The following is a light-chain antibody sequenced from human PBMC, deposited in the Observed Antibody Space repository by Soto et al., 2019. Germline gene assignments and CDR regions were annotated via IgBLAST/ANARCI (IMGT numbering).Light chain of an antibody. V-gene: IGKV3-20*01. CDR1: QSVAGSY. CDR2: SAS. Sequence: EVVLTQSPGTLSLSPGERVTLSCRASQSVAGSYLAWYQQKPSRAPRLLFYSASSRATGIPDRFSGSGSGTDFTLTISRLEPEDFAVYYCHHFGSLPETFGQGTNVE. J-gene: IGKJ1*01. CDR3: HHFGSLPET.